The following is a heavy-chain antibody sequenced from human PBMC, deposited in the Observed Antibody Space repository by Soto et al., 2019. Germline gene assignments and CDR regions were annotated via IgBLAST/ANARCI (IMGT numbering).Heavy chain of an antibody. CDR1: GGSISNTNYY. V-gene: IGHV4-39*01. CDR3: GRHRRRTGPYAHPLDY. CDR2: SSYGGIT. D-gene: IGHD1-1*01. J-gene: IGHJ4*02. Sequence: PSETLSLTCTVSGGSISNTNYYWGWIRQPPGKGLEGIGSSSYGGITYHNPSLKSRVTISIDTSKSYFSLKLASVTAADTAVYYCGRHRRRTGPYAHPLDYWGQGTLVTVSS.